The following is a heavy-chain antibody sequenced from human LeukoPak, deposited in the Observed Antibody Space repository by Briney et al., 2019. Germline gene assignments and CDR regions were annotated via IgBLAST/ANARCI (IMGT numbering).Heavy chain of an antibody. D-gene: IGHD2-21*01. V-gene: IGHV3-66*01. CDR2: IYSGGST. Sequence: PGGSLRLSCAASEFSVGSNYMTWVRQAPGKGLEWVSLIYSGGSTYYADSVKGRFTISRDNSKNTLYLQMNSLRAEDTAVYYCARDSPNEAILWWSIDYWGRGTLVTVSS. CDR3: ARDSPNEAILWWSIDY. J-gene: IGHJ4*02. CDR1: EFSVGSNY.